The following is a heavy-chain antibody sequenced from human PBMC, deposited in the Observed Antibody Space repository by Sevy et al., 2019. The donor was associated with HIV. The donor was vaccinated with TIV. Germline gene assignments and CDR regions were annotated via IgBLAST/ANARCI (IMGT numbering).Heavy chain of an antibody. CDR1: GFTFFSHV. D-gene: IGHD4-17*01. J-gene: IGHJ4*02. CDR3: ARDDSVNPRVFVY. V-gene: IGHV3-23*01. Sequence: GGSLRLSCAASGFTFFSHVMSWVRQAPGKGLEWVSGLSGSGGTTYYADSVKGRFSISRDNSKNKLYLQMSSLRIEDTAVYYCARDDSVNPRVFVYWGQGTLVTVSS. CDR2: LSGSGGTT.